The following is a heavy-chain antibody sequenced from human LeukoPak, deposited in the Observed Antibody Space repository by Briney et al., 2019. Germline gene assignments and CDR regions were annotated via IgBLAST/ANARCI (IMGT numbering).Heavy chain of an antibody. J-gene: IGHJ6*02. CDR1: GGSISSYH. CDR2: IYYSGST. D-gene: IGHD6-19*01. CDR3: ARVPIAVAGRNYYYGMDV. V-gene: IGHV4-59*01. Sequence: SETLSLTCTVSGGSISSYHWSWIRQPPGKGLEWIGYIYYSGSTNYNPSLKSRVTISVDTSKNQFSLKLSSVTAADTAVYYCARVPIAVAGRNYYYGMDVWGQGTTVTVSS.